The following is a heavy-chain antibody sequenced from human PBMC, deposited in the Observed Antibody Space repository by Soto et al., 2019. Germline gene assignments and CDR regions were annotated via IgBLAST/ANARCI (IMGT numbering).Heavy chain of an antibody. CDR2: IYYSGNT. Sequence: SETLSFTCTVSGGSISSGGYYWSWIRQPPGRGPEWIGSIYYSGNTYYKPSLKSRVSISIDTSRNQFSLKLTSVTAADTGVYYCASSSPFHYWGPGILVTVSS. J-gene: IGHJ4*02. D-gene: IGHD6-6*01. CDR1: GGSISSGGYY. V-gene: IGHV4-39*01. CDR3: ASSSPFHY.